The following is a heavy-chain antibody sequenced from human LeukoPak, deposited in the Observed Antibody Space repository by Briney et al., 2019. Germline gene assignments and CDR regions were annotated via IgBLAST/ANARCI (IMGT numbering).Heavy chain of an antibody. CDR2: THHSGNT. V-gene: IGHV4-59*02. CDR3: ARWEVRLNAFEM. Sequence: SETLSLMCSVSGDSVSGYYWQWLRHPPGKGREGISYTHHSGNTLYKPSLKSRVTTSVDTSKNQFYLSLSSVTAADTAVYYCARWEVRLNAFEMWGQRTMVTVHS. J-gene: IGHJ3*02. CDR1: GDSVSGYY. D-gene: IGHD3-10*01.